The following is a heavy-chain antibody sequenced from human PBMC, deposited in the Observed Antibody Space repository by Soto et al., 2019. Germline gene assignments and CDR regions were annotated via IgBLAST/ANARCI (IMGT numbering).Heavy chain of an antibody. CDR3: ADHSSSWYGMHV. CDR2: INQSGST. CDR1: SGSFGGHY. V-gene: IGHV4-34*01. Sequence: SXTLSLTCAVYSGSFGGHYWNWIRQPPGKGLEWIGEINQSGSTNYNPSLKSRVTISLETSKNQFSLKLSSVTAADTAAYYCADHSSSWYGMHVWGQGTTVTASS. D-gene: IGHD6-13*01. J-gene: IGHJ6*02.